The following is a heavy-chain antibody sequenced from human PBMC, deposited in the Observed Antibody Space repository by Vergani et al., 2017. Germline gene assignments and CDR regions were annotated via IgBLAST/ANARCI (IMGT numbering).Heavy chain of an antibody. J-gene: IGHJ5*01. Sequence: EVQLVESGGGSVQPGGSLRLSCAASGFSFNTYWMHWVRQVPGKGLMWVARIDEYGNRATYGDFETGRFTISRDNAKNTVFLQMNNLRADDAGVYYCVRTEYCNGIACNTRFGSWGQGALVTVSS. CDR1: GFSFNTYW. CDR2: IDEYGNRA. V-gene: IGHV3-74*02. CDR3: VRTEYCNGIACNTRFGS. D-gene: IGHD2/OR15-2a*01.